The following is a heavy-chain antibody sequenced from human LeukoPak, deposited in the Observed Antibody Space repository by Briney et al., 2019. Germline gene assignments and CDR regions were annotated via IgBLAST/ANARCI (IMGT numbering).Heavy chain of an antibody. CDR1: GFTFSSYA. V-gene: IGHV3-30*04. J-gene: IGHJ6*04. Sequence: PGRSLRLSCAASGFTFSSYAMHWVRQAPGKGLEWVAVISYDGSNKYYADSVKGRFTISRDNAKNSLYLQMNSLRAEDTAVYYCARDFGSGYDSWYYYYGMDVWGKGTTVTVSS. D-gene: IGHD5-12*01. CDR3: ARDFGSGYDSWYYYYGMDV. CDR2: ISYDGSNK.